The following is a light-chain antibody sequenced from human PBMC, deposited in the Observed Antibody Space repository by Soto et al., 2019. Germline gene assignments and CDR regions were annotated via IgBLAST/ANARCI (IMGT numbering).Light chain of an antibody. V-gene: IGLV1-44*01. J-gene: IGLJ1*01. CDR1: ISNIGSNT. Sequence: QSVLTEPPSSSGTPGQRVTISCSGSISNIGSNTVNWYQQLPGTAPKLLIYSNNQRPSGVPDRFSGSKSGTSASLAISGLQSEDEADYYCAAWDDSLNVIYVFGTGTKVTVL. CDR3: AAWDDSLNVIYV. CDR2: SNN.